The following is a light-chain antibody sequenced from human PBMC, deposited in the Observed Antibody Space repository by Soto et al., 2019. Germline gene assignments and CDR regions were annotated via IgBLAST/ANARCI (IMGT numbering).Light chain of an antibody. Sequence: EIVLTQSPGTLSLSPGERATLSCRASHSVSSTYLAWYQQKPGQAPRLLIYGASSRATGIPARFSGSGSGTDFTLTISSLEPEDFAVYYCQQYGGSPPYTFGPGTKLEIK. CDR1: HSVSSTY. J-gene: IGKJ2*01. CDR3: QQYGGSPPYT. CDR2: GAS. V-gene: IGKV3-20*01.